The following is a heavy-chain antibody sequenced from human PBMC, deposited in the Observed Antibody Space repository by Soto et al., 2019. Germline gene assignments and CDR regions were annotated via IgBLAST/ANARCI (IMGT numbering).Heavy chain of an antibody. CDR2: IYYSGST. V-gene: IGHV4-31*03. Sequence: PSETLSLTCTVSGGSISSGGYYWSWIRQHPGKGLEWIGYIYYSGSTYYNPSLKSRVTISVDTSKNQFSLKLSSVTAADTAVYYCAREYYYDSSGWDYYYYGMDVWGQGTTVTVSS. CDR1: GGSISSGGYY. CDR3: AREYYYDSSGWDYYYYGMDV. D-gene: IGHD3-22*01. J-gene: IGHJ6*02.